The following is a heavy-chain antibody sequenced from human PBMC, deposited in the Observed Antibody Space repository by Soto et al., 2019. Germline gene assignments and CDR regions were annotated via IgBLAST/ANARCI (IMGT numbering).Heavy chain of an antibody. CDR3: ARDNGVGP. CDR1: GGSISSGGYS. V-gene: IGHV4-30-2*01. Sequence: SETLSLTCAVSGGSISSGGYSWSWIRQPPGKGLEWIGYIYHSGSTYYNPSLKSRVTISVDRSKNQFSLKLSSVTAGDTAVYYCARDNGVGPWGQGTLVTVSS. J-gene: IGHJ5*02. CDR2: IYHSGST. D-gene: IGHD2-8*01.